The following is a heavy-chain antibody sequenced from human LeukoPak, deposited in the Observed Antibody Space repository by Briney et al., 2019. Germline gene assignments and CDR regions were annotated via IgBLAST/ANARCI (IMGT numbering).Heavy chain of an antibody. CDR3: VRGLSGVSSWYFDL. CDR1: GFTVSSNY. V-gene: IGHV3-53*01. Sequence: PGGSLRLSCAASGFTVSSNYLSWVRQAPWKGLVWVSALHSGGHTFYADSVRGRFTISRDISKNTLYLQMNNLGAEDTALYYCVRGLSGVSSWYFDLWGRGTLISVSS. J-gene: IGHJ2*01. CDR2: LHSGGHT. D-gene: IGHD7-27*01.